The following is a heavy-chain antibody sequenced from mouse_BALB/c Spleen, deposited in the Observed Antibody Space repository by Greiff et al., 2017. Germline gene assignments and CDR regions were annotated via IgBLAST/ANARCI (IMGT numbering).Heavy chain of an antibody. D-gene: IGHD3-2*01. V-gene: IGHV7-3*02. CDR1: GFTFNDYY. J-gene: IGHJ3*01. CDR2: IRNKANGYTT. Sequence: EVKLMESGGGLVQPGGSLRLSCATSGFTFNDYYMSWVRQPPGKALEWLGFIRNKANGYTTEYSSSVKGRFTISRDNSQSILYLQMNTLRAEDSATYYCARERGTARVPFAYWGQGTLVTVSA. CDR3: ARERGTARVPFAY.